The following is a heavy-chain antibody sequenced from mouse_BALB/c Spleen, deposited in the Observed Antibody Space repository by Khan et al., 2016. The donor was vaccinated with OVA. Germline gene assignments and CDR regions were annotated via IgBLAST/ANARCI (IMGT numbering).Heavy chain of an antibody. CDR1: GFTFSRYG. CDR2: ISSGGRYT. J-gene: IGHJ4*01. D-gene: IGHD2-10*01. CDR3: ARAYYGNDYYAMDY. V-gene: IGHV5-6*01. Sequence: EVQLVESGGDLVKPGGSLKVSCATSGFTFSRYGMSLVRQTPDTRLEWVATISSGGRYTYFPDSVKGRFTISRDNAKNTLYLQMSSLKSEDTAMYYCARAYYGNDYYAMDYWGQGTSVTVSS.